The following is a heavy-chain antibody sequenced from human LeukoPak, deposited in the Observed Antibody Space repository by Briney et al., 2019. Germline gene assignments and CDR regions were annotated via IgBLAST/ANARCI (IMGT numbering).Heavy chain of an antibody. V-gene: IGHV4-34*01. CDR1: GGSFSDYS. Sequence: SETLSLTCAVSGGSFSDYSWSWIRQSPGEGLEWIGEINHSGATNYNPSFKSRVTISVDTSKKQVSLYCARAGIAKAPLRATPFAYWGQGTLVTVSS. CDR3: PFAY. J-gene: IGHJ4*02. CDR2: INHSGAT. D-gene: IGHD6-13*01.